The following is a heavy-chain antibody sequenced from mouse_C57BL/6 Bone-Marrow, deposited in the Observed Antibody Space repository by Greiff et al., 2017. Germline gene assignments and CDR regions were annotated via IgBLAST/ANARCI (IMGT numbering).Heavy chain of an antibody. CDR1: GSTFTSSW. V-gene: IGHV1-52*01. CDR2: IDTSASSP. D-gene: IGHD1-1*01. J-gene: IGHJ4*01. CDR3: ATKYYGSSDGGAMDY. Sequence: VQLPQPGAELVRPGSSVKLSCKASGSTFTSSWMHWVKQRPIHGLEWICNIDTSASSPHYTHKFKDTATLTVDKSSSTAYMQLSSLTSEDSAVYYWATKYYGSSDGGAMDYWGQGTSVTVSS.